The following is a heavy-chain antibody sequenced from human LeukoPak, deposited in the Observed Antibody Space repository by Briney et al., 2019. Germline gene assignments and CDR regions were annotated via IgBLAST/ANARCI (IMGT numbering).Heavy chain of an antibody. Sequence: GGSLRLSCAASGFTFSSYWMNWARQAPGKGLEWVASINHNGNVNYYVDSAKGRFTISRDNAKNSLYLQMSNLRAEDTAVYFCARRGGLDVWGQGATVTVSS. J-gene: IGHJ6*02. CDR3: ARRGGLDV. CDR2: INHNGNVN. V-gene: IGHV3-7*03. CDR1: GFTFSSYW.